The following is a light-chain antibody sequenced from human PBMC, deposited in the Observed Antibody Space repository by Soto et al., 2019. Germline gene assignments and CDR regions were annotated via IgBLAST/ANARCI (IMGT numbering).Light chain of an antibody. CDR1: SGYSSYA. CDR3: QTWGTGIAL. Sequence: QSVLTQSPSASASLGASVKLTCTLSSGYSSYAIAWHQQQPEKGPRYLMKLNSDGSHSKGDGIPDRFSGSSSGAERYLSISNLLSEDEADYYCQTWGTGIALFGGGTKLTVL. CDR2: LNSDGSH. V-gene: IGLV4-69*01. J-gene: IGLJ2*01.